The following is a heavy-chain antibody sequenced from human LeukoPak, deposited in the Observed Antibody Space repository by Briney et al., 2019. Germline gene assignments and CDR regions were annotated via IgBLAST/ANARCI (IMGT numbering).Heavy chain of an antibody. CDR2: ISSSSSYI. CDR1: GFTFSSYA. J-gene: IGHJ4*02. CDR3: ATEIQPEHY. V-gene: IGHV3-21*01. Sequence: AGGSLRLSCAASGFTFSSYAMYWVRQAPGKGLEWVSSISSSSSYIYYADSVKGRFTISRDNAKNSLYLQMNSLRAEDTAVYYCATEIQPEHYWGQGTLVTVSS. D-gene: IGHD5-18*01.